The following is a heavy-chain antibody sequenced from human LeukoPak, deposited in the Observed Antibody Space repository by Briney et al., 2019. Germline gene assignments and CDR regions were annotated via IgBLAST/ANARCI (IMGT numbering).Heavy chain of an antibody. CDR3: ARDWPGISLHFDL. CDR2: INPNTGDT. J-gene: IGHJ2*01. Sequence: ASVKVSCTASGFTFNAYYIHWVRQAPGQGLERMGWINPNTGDTNFAQKFQGRVAMTRDTSLSTAYMDLSRLTSDDTAVYYCARDWPGISLHFDLWGRGTLITVSS. D-gene: IGHD2-15*01. V-gene: IGHV1-2*02. CDR1: GFTFNAYY.